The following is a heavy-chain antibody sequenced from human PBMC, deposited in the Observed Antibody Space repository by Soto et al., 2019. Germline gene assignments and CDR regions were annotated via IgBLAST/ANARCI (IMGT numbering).Heavy chain of an antibody. CDR1: GGTFSSYA. Sequence: QVQLVQSGAEVKKPGSSVKVSCKASGGTFSSYAISWVRQAPGQGLEWMGGIIPIFGTANYAQKFQGRVRIPADESPSTAYMELSSLRSEDTAVYYCARESRYCSGGSCYFLPGIDYWGQGTLVTVSS. CDR2: IIPIFGTA. J-gene: IGHJ4*02. V-gene: IGHV1-69*12. D-gene: IGHD2-15*01. CDR3: ARESRYCSGGSCYFLPGIDY.